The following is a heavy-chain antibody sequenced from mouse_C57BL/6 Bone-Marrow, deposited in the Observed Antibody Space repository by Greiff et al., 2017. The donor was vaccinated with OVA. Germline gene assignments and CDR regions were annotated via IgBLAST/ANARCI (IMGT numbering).Heavy chain of an antibody. D-gene: IGHD1-1*01. CDR3: ARPPYGSSPYYAMDY. Sequence: QVQLKESGAELVRPGTSVKVSCKASGYAFTNYLIEWVKQRPGQGLEWIGVINPGSGGTNYNEKFKGKATLTADKSSSTAYMQLSSLTSEDSAVYFCARPPYGSSPYYAMDYWGQGTSVTVSS. CDR2: INPGSGGT. CDR1: GYAFTNYL. J-gene: IGHJ4*01. V-gene: IGHV1-54*01.